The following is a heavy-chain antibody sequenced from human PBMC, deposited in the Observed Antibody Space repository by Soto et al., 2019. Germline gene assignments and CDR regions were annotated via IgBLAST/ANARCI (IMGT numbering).Heavy chain of an antibody. Sequence: VGSLRLSCAASGFTFSSYAMSWVRQAPGKGLEWVSAISGSGGSTYYADSVKGRFTISRDNSKNTLYLQMNSLRAEDTAVYHCAKGKNLLLWFGELLCYFDYWGQGTLVTVSS. D-gene: IGHD3-10*01. V-gene: IGHV3-23*01. CDR3: AKGKNLLLWFGELLCYFDY. CDR2: ISGSGGST. J-gene: IGHJ4*02. CDR1: GFTFSSYA.